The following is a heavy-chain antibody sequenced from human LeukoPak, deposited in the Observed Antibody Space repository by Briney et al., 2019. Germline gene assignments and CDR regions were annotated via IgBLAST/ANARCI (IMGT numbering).Heavy chain of an antibody. CDR1: GFIFSDYS. Sequence: GGSLRLSCAASGFIFSDYSMNWVRQAPGQGLEWLSYITGSGTTIYYADSVRGRFTISRDNAKNSLYLQMNSLRAEDTAVYYCAKIWGDYRRDYFDYWGQGTLVTVSS. CDR3: AKIWGDYRRDYFDY. J-gene: IGHJ4*02. D-gene: IGHD4-11*01. V-gene: IGHV3-48*01. CDR2: ITGSGTTI.